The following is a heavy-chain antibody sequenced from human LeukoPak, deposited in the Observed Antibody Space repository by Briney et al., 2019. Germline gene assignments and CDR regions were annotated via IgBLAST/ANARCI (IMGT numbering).Heavy chain of an antibody. CDR3: ARDQFSDYYDSSGYYSRHYYYYMDV. D-gene: IGHD3-22*01. CDR2: INPNSGGT. V-gene: IGHV1-2*02. Sequence: ASVKVSCKASGYTFTGYYMHWVRQAPGQGLEWMGWINPNSGGTNYAQKFQGRVTMTRDTSISTAYVELSRLRSDDTAVYYCARDQFSDYYDSSGYYSRHYYYYMDVWGKGTTVTVSS. J-gene: IGHJ6*03. CDR1: GYTFTGYY.